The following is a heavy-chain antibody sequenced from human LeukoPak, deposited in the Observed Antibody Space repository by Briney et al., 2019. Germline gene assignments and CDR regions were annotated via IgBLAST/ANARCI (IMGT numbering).Heavy chain of an antibody. J-gene: IGHJ4*02. D-gene: IGHD3-22*01. V-gene: IGHV1-24*01. CDR2: FDPEDGET. Sequence: SVTVSCKVSGYTLTELSMHWVRQAPRKGVEWMGGFDPEDGETIYAQKFQGRVTMTEDTSTDTAYMELSSLRSEDTAVYYCATDYYDSSGPTGYWGQGTQVTVSS. CDR1: GYTLTELS. CDR3: ATDYYDSSGPTGY.